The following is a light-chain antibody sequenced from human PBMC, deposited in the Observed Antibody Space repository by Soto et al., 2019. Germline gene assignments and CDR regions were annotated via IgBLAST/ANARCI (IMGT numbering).Light chain of an antibody. V-gene: IGLV4-69*01. Sequence: QPVLTQSPSASASLGASVKLTCTLSSGHSSYAIAWHQQQPEKGPRYLMKLNSDGSHNKGDGIPDRFSGSSSGAERYLTISSLQSEDEADYYCQTWGTGIRVFGGVTKLPS. J-gene: IGLJ3*02. CDR3: QTWGTGIRV. CDR1: SGHSSYA. CDR2: LNSDGSH.